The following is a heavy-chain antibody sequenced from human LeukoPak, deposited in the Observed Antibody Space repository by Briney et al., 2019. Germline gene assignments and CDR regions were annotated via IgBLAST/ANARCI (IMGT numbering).Heavy chain of an antibody. J-gene: IGHJ6*02. Sequence: KPSETLSLTCIVSGGSISSYYWSWIRQPPGKGLEWIGYIYYSGSTNYNPSLKSRVTISVDASKNQFSLKLSSVTAADTAVYYCARDPARGLYYYGMDVWGQGTTVTVSS. CDR2: IYYSGST. D-gene: IGHD3-16*01. CDR3: ARDPARGLYYYGMDV. CDR1: GGSISSYY. V-gene: IGHV4-59*01.